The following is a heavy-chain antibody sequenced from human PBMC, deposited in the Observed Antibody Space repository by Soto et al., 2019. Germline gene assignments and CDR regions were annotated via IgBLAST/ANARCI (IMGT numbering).Heavy chain of an antibody. D-gene: IGHD3-3*01. Sequence: AGGSLRLSCAASTLTVSLYGIQWVRQAPGKGLDWVAFISNDGGTQCYADSVKGRFSISRDNSMNTVDLHMNSLRAEDTAIYYCARDIWSGNYKWFDSWGQGTLVTVSS. V-gene: IGHV3-30*03. CDR2: ISNDGGTQ. CDR1: TLTVSLYG. J-gene: IGHJ5*01. CDR3: ARDIWSGNYKWFDS.